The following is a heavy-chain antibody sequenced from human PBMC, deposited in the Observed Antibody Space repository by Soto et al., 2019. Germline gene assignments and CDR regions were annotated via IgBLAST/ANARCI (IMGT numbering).Heavy chain of an antibody. CDR3: ARVTTGDYDFWSGYGYYYMDV. Sequence: SETLSLTCAVSSGSISSSNWWSWVRQPPGKGLEWIGEIYHSGSTNYNPSLKSRVTISVDKSKNQFSLKLSSVTAADTAVYYCARVTTGDYDFWSGYGYYYMDVWGKGTTVT. J-gene: IGHJ6*03. D-gene: IGHD3-3*01. V-gene: IGHV4-4*02. CDR2: IYHSGST. CDR1: SGSISSSNW.